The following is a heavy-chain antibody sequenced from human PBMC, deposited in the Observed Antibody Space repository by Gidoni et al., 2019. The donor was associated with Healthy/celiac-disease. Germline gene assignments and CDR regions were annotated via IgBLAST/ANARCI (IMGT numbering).Heavy chain of an antibody. CDR1: GHTCTSYD. CDR2: MNPTSGNT. D-gene: IGHD6-13*01. V-gene: IGHV1-8*01. CDR3: ARDRSGSSWYAAPCWFDP. J-gene: IGHJ5*02. Sequence: QVQLVQSEAEVKKPGASVEVSGKASGHTCTSYDINWVRQATGQGLEWMGWMNPTSGNTSYGQKFHGRVTMTRNTSISTAYMELSSLRSEDTAVYDCARDRSGSSWYAAPCWFDPWGQGTLVTVSS.